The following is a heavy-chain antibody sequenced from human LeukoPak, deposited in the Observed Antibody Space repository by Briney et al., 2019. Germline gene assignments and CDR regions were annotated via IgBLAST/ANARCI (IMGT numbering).Heavy chain of an antibody. D-gene: IGHD5-12*01. V-gene: IGHV3-11*06. CDR3: ARLGWATAPLDF. J-gene: IGHJ4*02. CDR2: ISSSSSYT. CDR1: GFTFSDYY. Sequence: GGSLRLSCAASGFTFSDYYMSWIRQAPGKGLEWVSYISSSSSYTNYADSVKGRFTISRDNAKNSLYLQMNSLRAEDTAVYYCARLGWATAPLDFWGQGTLVTVSS.